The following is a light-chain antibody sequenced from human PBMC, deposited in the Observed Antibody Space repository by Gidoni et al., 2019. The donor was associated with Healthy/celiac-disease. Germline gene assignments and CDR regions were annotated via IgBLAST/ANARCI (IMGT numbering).Light chain of an antibody. CDR1: QSVLYSSNNKNY. Sequence: DIVMTQSPDSLAVSLGERATINCKSSQSVLYSSNNKNYLAWYQQKPGQPPKLLIYWASTRESGVPDRFSGSGSGTDSTLTISSLQAEDVAVYYCQQYYSTPLTFGGGTKVEIE. J-gene: IGKJ4*01. CDR3: QQYYSTPLT. V-gene: IGKV4-1*01. CDR2: WAS.